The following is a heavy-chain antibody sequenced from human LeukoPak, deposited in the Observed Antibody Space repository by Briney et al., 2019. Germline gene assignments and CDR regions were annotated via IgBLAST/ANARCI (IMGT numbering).Heavy chain of an antibody. CDR2: IYYSGST. V-gene: IGHV4-59*01. J-gene: IGHJ3*02. CDR1: GGSISSYY. D-gene: IGHD3-16*02. CDR3: ARDRSDYVWGSYRYKGAFDI. Sequence: SETLSLTRTVSGGSISSYYWSWIRQPPGKGLEWIGYIYYSGSTNYNPSLKSRVTISVDTSKNQFSLKLSSVTAADTAVYYCARDRSDYVWGSYRYKGAFDIWGQGTMVTVSS.